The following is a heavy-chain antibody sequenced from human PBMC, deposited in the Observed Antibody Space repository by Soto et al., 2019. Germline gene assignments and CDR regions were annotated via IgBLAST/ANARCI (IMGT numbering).Heavy chain of an antibody. CDR1: GFSISDHY. D-gene: IGHD2-2*02. CDR2: SRDKTRSYTT. CDR3: GRVYTAFDY. Sequence: PGGSLRLSCAASGFSISDHYMDWLRQAPGKGLEWVGRSRDKTRSYTTDYAASVKGRFLISRDDSKNSLYLQMNSLKTEDTAVYYCGRVYTAFDYWGQGTLVTVSS. J-gene: IGHJ4*02. V-gene: IGHV3-72*01.